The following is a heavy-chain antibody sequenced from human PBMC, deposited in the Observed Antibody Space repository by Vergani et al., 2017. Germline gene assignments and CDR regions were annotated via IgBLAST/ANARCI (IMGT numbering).Heavy chain of an antibody. Sequence: EVQLVESGGGLVQPGGSLRLSCAASGFTFSSYWMHWVRQAPGKGLVWVSSISSSSSTIYYADSVKGRFTISRDNAKNSLYLQMNSLRAEDTAVYYCARESYYDFGSGDYNTYYYYGMDVWGQGTTVTVSS. D-gene: IGHD3-3*01. V-gene: IGHV3-48*04. CDR1: GFTFSSYW. CDR3: ARESYYDFGSGDYNTYYYYGMDV. J-gene: IGHJ6*02. CDR2: ISSSSSTI.